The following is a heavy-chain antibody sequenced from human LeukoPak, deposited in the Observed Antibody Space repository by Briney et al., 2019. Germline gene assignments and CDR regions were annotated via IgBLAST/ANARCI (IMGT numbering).Heavy chain of an antibody. CDR2: TYHTGST. CDR1: GGPVTEYY. CDR3: ARDRGSTGYYYLDS. V-gene: IGHV4-59*02. Sequence: PSETLSLTCSVSGGPVTEYYWSWIRQPPGKGLEWIGYTYHTGSTNYSPSLKSRVTMSVDASRNQFSLKLVSVTAADTAVYYCARDRGSTGYYYLDSWGQGILVTVS. J-gene: IGHJ4*02. D-gene: IGHD1-26*01.